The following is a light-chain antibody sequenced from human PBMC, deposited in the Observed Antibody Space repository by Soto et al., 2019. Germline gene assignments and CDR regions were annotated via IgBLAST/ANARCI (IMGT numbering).Light chain of an antibody. CDR1: RANIGAGHD. V-gene: IGLV1-40*01. CDR3: QSYDSSLSGVV. J-gene: IGLJ2*01. Sequence: QSVLTQPPSVSGAPGQRVTISCTGSRANIGAGHDVHWYQQLPGTAPKLLIYGNINRPSGVPDRFSGSKSGTSASLAITGLQAEDEADYYCQSYDSSLSGVVFGGGTKVTVL. CDR2: GNI.